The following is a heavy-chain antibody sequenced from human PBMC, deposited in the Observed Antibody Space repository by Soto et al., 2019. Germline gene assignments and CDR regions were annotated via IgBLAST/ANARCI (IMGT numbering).Heavy chain of an antibody. CDR1: GFTFSISS. CDR3: ASWNPNYYDSSGYPDY. Sequence: GGSLRLSCAASGFTFSISSMNWVRQAPGKGLDWVSNIMEVGSEIYYVDSVKGRFIISRDNAMNSLYLQMNSLRAEDTAVYYCASWNPNYYDSSGYPDYWGQGTLVTVSS. CDR2: IMEVGSEI. J-gene: IGHJ4*02. V-gene: IGHV3-7*02. D-gene: IGHD3-22*01.